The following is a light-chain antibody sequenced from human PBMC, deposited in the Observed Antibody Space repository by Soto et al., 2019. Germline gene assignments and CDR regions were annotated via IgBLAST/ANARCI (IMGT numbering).Light chain of an antibody. V-gene: IGKV3-20*01. J-gene: IGKJ3*01. CDR3: QQYGSSPFT. CDR2: DTT. Sequence: ENVLTQSPATLSLSPGERATLSCRASQSVSNYLAWYQQKPGQAPRLLIYDTTNRATGIPARFSGSGSGTDFTLTISRLEPEDFAVYYCQQYGSSPFTFGPGTKVHLK. CDR1: QSVSNY.